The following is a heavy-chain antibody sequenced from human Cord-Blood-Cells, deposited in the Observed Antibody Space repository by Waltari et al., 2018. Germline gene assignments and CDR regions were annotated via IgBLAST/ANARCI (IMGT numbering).Heavy chain of an antibody. CDR1: GGSVSSGSYY. J-gene: IGHJ4*02. CDR3: ARVDFWSGYYIYIDY. Sequence: QVQLQESGPGLVKPSETLSLTCTVSGGSVSSGSYYWSWIRQPPGKGLEWIGYIYYSGSTNYNPSLKSRVTISVDTSKNQFSLKLSSVTAADTAVYYCARVDFWSGYYIYIDYWGQGTLVTVSS. CDR2: IYYSGST. V-gene: IGHV4-61*01. D-gene: IGHD3-3*01.